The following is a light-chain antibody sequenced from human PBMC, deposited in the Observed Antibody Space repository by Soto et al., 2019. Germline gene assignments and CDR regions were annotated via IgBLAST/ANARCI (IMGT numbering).Light chain of an antibody. CDR1: QSVLYSSSNKNY. CDR3: QQYYTTPPWT. CDR2: WAS. J-gene: IGKJ1*01. V-gene: IGKV4-1*01. Sequence: DIVMTQSPDSLAVSLGERATINCRSSQSVLYSSSNKNYLAWYQQEPGQPPKLLIYWASTRESGVPDRFTGSGSGTDFTLTISSLQAEDVAVYYCQQYYTTPPWTFGQGTKVDIK.